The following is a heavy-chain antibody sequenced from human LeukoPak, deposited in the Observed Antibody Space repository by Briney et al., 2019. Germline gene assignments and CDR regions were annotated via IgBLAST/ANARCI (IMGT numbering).Heavy chain of an antibody. D-gene: IGHD3-3*01. Sequence: ASVKVSCKASGHTFTGYYMHWVRQAPGQGLEWMGWINPNSGGTNYAQKFQGRVTMTRDTSISTAYMELSRLRSDDTAVYYCARDRGFGVVPTGDWGQGTLVTVSS. CDR3: ARDRGFGVVPTGD. J-gene: IGHJ4*02. CDR2: INPNSGGT. CDR1: GHTFTGYY. V-gene: IGHV1-2*02.